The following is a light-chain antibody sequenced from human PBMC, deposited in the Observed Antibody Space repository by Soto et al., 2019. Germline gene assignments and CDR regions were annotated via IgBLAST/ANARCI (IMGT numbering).Light chain of an antibody. CDR3: CSYAGSYSWI. J-gene: IGLJ2*01. V-gene: IGLV2-11*01. Sequence: QSALTQPPSVSGSPGQSATISCTGTSSDVGGYNRVSWYQQPPGTAPKLIIYDVTKRPSGVPDRFSGSKSGNTASLTISGLQAEDEADYYCCSYAGSYSWIFGGGTKLTVL. CDR2: DVT. CDR1: SSDVGGYNR.